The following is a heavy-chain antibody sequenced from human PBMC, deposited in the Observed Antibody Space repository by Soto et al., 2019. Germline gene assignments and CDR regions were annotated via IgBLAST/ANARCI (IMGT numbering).Heavy chain of an antibody. CDR1: GFTFRNSG. J-gene: IGHJ6*02. Sequence: LRLSCEASGFTFRNSGMEWIRQAPGKGLEWVARIWYDGSSQYYADSVKGRFTISRDNSKNTLYMEMNSVRVEDTAVYYCARDMDSNYDGMDVWGQGTTVTVSS. CDR2: IWYDGSSQ. CDR3: ARDMDSNYDGMDV. V-gene: IGHV3-33*01. D-gene: IGHD4-4*01.